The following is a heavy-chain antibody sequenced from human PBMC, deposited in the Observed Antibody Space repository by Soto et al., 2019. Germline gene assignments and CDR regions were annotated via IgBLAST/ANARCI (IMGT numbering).Heavy chain of an antibody. V-gene: IGHV6-1*01. CDR2: TYYRSKWYN. CDR3: ARQLQYSSSWSLGDWFAP. D-gene: IGHD6-13*01. CDR1: GDSVSSNSAA. Sequence: SQTLSLTCAISGDSVSSNSAAWNWIRQSPSRGLEWLGRTYYRSKWYNDYAVSVKSRITINPDTSKNQFSLQLNSVTPEDTAVYYCARQLQYSSSWSLGDWFAPWGQGTLVTVSS. J-gene: IGHJ5*02.